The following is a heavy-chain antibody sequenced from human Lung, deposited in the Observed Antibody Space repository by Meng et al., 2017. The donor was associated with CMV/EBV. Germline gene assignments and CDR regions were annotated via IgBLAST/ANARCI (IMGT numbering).Heavy chain of an antibody. J-gene: IGHJ6*02. CDR3: ARHGGSTICYYYGLDF. V-gene: IGHV5-51*01. CDR1: GYSFTSYW. Sequence: GESXKISCKGSGYSFTSYWIGWVRQMPGKGLEWMGIIYPGDSDTRYSPSFQGQVTISADKSISTAYLQWSSLKASDTAMYYCARHGGSTICYYYGLDFSGQGXTVTVSS. D-gene: IGHD2-15*01. CDR2: IYPGDSDT.